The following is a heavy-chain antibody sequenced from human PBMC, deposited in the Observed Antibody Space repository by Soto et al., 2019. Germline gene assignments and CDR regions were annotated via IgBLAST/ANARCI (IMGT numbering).Heavy chain of an antibody. D-gene: IGHD1-1*01. J-gene: IGHJ4*02. CDR2: IYWDGEN. Sequence: QITLKEAGPTLVKPTETLTLTCTFSGFSFTTTRMGVGWTRQPPGKALEWLAIIYWDGENRYNPLVRRRLTLTEDTSKNQVVLAVTAMDPKDTATYHCAHRDSTGTTTYFDSWGQGIPVTVAS. CDR3: AHRDSTGTTTYFDS. CDR1: GFSFTTTRMG. V-gene: IGHV2-5*02.